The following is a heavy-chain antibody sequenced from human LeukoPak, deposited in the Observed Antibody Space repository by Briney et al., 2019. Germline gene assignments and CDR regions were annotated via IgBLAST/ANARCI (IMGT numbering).Heavy chain of an antibody. CDR2: ISRSSTDT. D-gene: IGHD3-10*01. J-gene: IGHJ4*02. CDR3: ARKTYYYDSGSYSKSYYFDY. V-gene: IGHV3-11*06. CDR1: GFTFTDFY. Sequence: PGGSLRLSCAASGFTFTDFYMSWIRQAPGKGLEWLSDISRSSTDTNYADSVKGRFTISRDNAKNSLFLQLNSLRAEDTAVYYCARKTYYYDSGSYSKSYYFDYWGQGTLVTVSS.